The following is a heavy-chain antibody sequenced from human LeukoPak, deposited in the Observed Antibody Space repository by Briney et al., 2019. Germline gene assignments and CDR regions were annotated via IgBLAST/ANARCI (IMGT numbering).Heavy chain of an antibody. CDR3: AKGQWIQLWSPHNL. CDR1: GFTFCSYA. D-gene: IGHD5-18*01. Sequence: PGGSLRLSCAASGFTFCSYAMSWGRQAPGKGLECVSVISGSSSNTYYADSVKGRFTISRDNSKNTLYLQRNSVRVEDTAVYYCAKGQWIQLWSPHNLWGQGTLVTVSS. V-gene: IGHV3-23*01. J-gene: IGHJ4*02. CDR2: ISGSSSNT.